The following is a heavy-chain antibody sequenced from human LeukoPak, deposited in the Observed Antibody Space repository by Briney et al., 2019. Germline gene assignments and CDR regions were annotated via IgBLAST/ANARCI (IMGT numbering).Heavy chain of an antibody. CDR2: IIPNSGDT. Sequence: ASVKVSCKASGYTFIGYFIHWVRQAPGQGLEWMGWIIPNSGDTNYAQKFQGRVTMTRDTSISTAYMELSRLRSDDTAVYYCVRELSGTYYNVYFDSWGQGTLVAVSS. CDR1: GYTFIGYF. V-gene: IGHV1-2*02. D-gene: IGHD3-10*01. CDR3: VRELSGTYYNVYFDS. J-gene: IGHJ4*02.